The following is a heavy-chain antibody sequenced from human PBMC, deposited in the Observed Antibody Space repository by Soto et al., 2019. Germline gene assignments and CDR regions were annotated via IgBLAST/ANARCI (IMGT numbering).Heavy chain of an antibody. CDR2: IIPIFGTA. J-gene: IGHJ3*02. CDR3: ARDLTYYYDSSGYPDAFDI. CDR1: GCTFSSYA. V-gene: IGHV1-69*01. D-gene: IGHD3-22*01. Sequence: QVQLVQSGAEVKKPGSSVKVSCKASGCTFSSYAISWVRQAPGQGLEWMGGIIPIFGTAKYAQKFQGRVTSTADESTSTAYMELSSLRSEDTAVYYCARDLTYYYDSSGYPDAFDIWGQGTMVTVSS.